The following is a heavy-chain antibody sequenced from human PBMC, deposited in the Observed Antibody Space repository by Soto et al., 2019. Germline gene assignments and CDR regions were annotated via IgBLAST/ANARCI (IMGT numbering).Heavy chain of an antibody. CDR1: GGTFSSYA. Sequence: SVKVSCKASGGTFSSYAISWVRQAPGQGLEWMGGIIPIFGTANYAQKFQGRVTITADESTSTAYMELSSLRSEDTAVYYCARPDDFWSGYYFRGTLYGMDVWGQGTTVTVSS. D-gene: IGHD3-3*01. CDR3: ARPDDFWSGYYFRGTLYGMDV. J-gene: IGHJ6*02. CDR2: IIPIFGTA. V-gene: IGHV1-69*13.